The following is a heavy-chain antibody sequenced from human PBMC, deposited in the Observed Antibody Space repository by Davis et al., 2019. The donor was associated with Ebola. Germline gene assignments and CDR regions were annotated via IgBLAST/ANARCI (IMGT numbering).Heavy chain of an antibody. CDR1: GFTFSTYW. V-gene: IGHV3-74*01. CDR3: AREALGWLVDY. J-gene: IGHJ4*02. Sequence: PGGSLRLSCAASGFTFSTYWMQWVRQVPGQGLVWVSHINGDGSGTTYADSVRGRFTISRDNAKNTLYLQMNSLRAEDTAVYYCAREALGWLVDYWGQGTLVTVSS. D-gene: IGHD5-12*01. CDR2: INGDGSGT.